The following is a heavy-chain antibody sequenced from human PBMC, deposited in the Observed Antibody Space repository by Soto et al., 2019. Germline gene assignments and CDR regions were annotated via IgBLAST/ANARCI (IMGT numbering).Heavy chain of an antibody. CDR1: GGSISSGGYF. J-gene: IGHJ4*02. V-gene: IGHV4-31*03. CDR2: IYYSGST. Sequence: QVQLQESGPGLVKPSQTLSLTCTVSGGSISSGGYFWNGIRQHPGKGLEWIGYIYYSGSTYYNPSRKSRVTTSLATSKNQFSLKLNSVTAAHTAVYYCAREPSIWGQGTLVTVSS. CDR3: AREPSI.